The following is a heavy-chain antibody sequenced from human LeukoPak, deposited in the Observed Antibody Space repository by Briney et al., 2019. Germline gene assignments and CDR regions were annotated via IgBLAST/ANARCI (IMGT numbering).Heavy chain of an antibody. CDR1: GGSISSSSDC. CDR3: ARVGNLYSSSWPLNRNNWFDP. J-gene: IGHJ5*02. Sequence: SETLSLTCTVSGGSISSSSDCWGWIRQPPGKGLEWIGSIYYSGSTYYNPSLKSRVTISVDTSKNQFSLKLSSVTAADTAVYYCARVGNLYSSSWPLNRNNWFDPWGQGTLVTVSS. V-gene: IGHV4-39*01. CDR2: IYYSGST. D-gene: IGHD6-13*01.